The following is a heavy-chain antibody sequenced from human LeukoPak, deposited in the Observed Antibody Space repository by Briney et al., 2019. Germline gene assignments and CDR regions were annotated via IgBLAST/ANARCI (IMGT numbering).Heavy chain of an antibody. V-gene: IGHV3-30*02. D-gene: IGHD2-15*01. CDR1: GFTFNYYG. CDR3: AKLACSGGSCYLGEVAH. J-gene: IGHJ4*02. Sequence: GGSLRLSCAASGFTFNYYGMHWFRQAPGKGLEWVTFIEYDERNQHYADSVKGRFTISRDNSKNTLFLLMDSLRAEDTAVYYCAKLACSGGSCYLGEVAHWGQGTLVTVSS. CDR2: IEYDERNQ.